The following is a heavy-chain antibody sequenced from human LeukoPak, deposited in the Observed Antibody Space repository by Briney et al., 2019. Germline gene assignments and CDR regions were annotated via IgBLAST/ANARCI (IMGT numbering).Heavy chain of an antibody. Sequence: ASVKVSCKASGYTFIGYYIHWVRQAPGQGLEWMGQINPKNGDTNYAQKLQGRVTMTTDTSTSTAYMELRSLRSDDTAVYYCARDWGYDSSGYYYVGAFDIWGQGTMVTVSS. D-gene: IGHD3-22*01. CDR2: INPKNGDT. CDR1: GYTFIGYY. V-gene: IGHV1-18*04. CDR3: ARDWGYDSSGYYYVGAFDI. J-gene: IGHJ3*02.